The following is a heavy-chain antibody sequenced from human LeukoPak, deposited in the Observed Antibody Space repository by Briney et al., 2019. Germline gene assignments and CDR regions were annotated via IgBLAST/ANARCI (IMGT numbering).Heavy chain of an antibody. CDR2: IRSKAYGGTT. V-gene: IGHV3-49*03. Sequence: GGSLRLSCTASGFTFGDYAMSWFRQAPGKGLEWVGFIRSKAYGGTTEYAASVKGRFTISRDDSKSIAYLQMNSLKTEDTAVYYCTRDFLGYCSGGSCNGRRHAFDIWGQGTMVTVSS. CDR3: TRDFLGYCSGGSCNGRRHAFDI. CDR1: GFTFGDYA. D-gene: IGHD2-15*01. J-gene: IGHJ3*02.